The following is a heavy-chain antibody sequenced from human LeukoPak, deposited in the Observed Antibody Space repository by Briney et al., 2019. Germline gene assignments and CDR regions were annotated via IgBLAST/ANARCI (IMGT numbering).Heavy chain of an antibody. J-gene: IGHJ4*02. Sequence: TSETLSLTCTVSGYSISSGYYWGWIRQPPGKGLEWIGTIYHSGSTYYNPSLKSRVTISVDTSKNQFSLKLSSVTAADTAVYYCAINRRFDYWGQGTLVTVSS. D-gene: IGHD1-14*01. CDR1: GYSISSGYY. CDR3: AINRRFDY. CDR2: IYHSGST. V-gene: IGHV4-38-2*02.